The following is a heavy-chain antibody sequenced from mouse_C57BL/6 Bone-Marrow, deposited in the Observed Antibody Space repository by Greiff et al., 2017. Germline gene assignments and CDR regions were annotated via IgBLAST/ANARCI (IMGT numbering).Heavy chain of an antibody. V-gene: IGHV5-17*01. CDR2: ISSGSSTI. J-gene: IGHJ2*01. Sequence: EVQVVESGGGLVKPGGSLKLSCAASGFTFSDYGMHWVRQAPEKGLEWVAYISSGSSTIYYADTVKGRFTISRDNTKNTLFLQMTSLRSEDTAMYYCARDYYGSSLYFDYWGQGTTLTVSS. CDR1: GFTFSDYG. CDR3: ARDYYGSSLYFDY. D-gene: IGHD1-1*01.